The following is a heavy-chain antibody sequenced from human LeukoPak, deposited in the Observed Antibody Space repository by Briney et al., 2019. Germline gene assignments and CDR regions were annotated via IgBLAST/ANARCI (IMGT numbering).Heavy chain of an antibody. J-gene: IGHJ4*02. D-gene: IGHD3-22*01. CDR1: GGSISSSSYY. CDR2: IYYSGST. CDR3: ARLYYDSSHFDY. Sequence: SETLSLTCTASGGSISSSSYYWGWIRQPPGKGLEWIGSIYYSGSTYYNPSLKSRVTISVDTSKNQFSLKLSSVTAADTAVYYCARLYYDSSHFDYWGQGTLVTVSS. V-gene: IGHV4-39*07.